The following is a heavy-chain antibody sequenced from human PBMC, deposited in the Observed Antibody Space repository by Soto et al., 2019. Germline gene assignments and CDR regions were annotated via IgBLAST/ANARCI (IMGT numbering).Heavy chain of an antibody. Sequence: ASVKVSCKASGYTFTGYYIHWVRQAPVHGLEWMGWIDAGNGNTKYSQKFQGRVTITRDTSASTAYMELSSLRSEDTAVYYCAREHTGYSYGLVDYWAQGTLVTVSS. D-gene: IGHD5-18*01. CDR2: IDAGNGNT. CDR1: GYTFTGYY. V-gene: IGHV1-3*01. J-gene: IGHJ4*02. CDR3: AREHTGYSYGLVDY.